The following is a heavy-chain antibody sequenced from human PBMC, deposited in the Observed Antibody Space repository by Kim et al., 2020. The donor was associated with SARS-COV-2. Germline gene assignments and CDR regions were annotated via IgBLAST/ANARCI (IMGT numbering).Heavy chain of an antibody. J-gene: IGHJ6*02. D-gene: IGHD3-10*01. CDR1: GFTFDDYA. CDR2: ISWNSGSI. Sequence: GGSLRLSCAASGFTFDDYAMHWVRQAPGKGLEWVSGISWNSGSIGYADSVKGRFTISRDNAKNSLYLQMNSLRAEDTALYYCAKDRTMVRGVISANYGMDVWGQGTTVTVSS. V-gene: IGHV3-9*01. CDR3: AKDRTMVRGVISANYGMDV.